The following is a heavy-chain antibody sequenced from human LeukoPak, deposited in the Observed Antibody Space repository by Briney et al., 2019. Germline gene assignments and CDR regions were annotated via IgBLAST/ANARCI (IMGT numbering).Heavy chain of an antibody. CDR3: LTSNCGGDCYRGGLDY. CDR2: FDPEDGET. J-gene: IGHJ4*02. V-gene: IGHV1-24*01. CDR1: GYTLTELS. D-gene: IGHD2-21*01. Sequence: ASVKVSCKVSGYTLTELSMHWVRQAPGKGLEWMGGFDPEDGETIYAQKFQGRVTMTEDTSTDTAYMELSSLRSEDTAVYYCLTSNCGGDCYRGGLDYWGQGTLVTVSS.